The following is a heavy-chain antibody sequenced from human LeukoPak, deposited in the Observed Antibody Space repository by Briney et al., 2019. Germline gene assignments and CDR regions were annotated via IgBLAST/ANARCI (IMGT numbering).Heavy chain of an antibody. Sequence: TGGSLRLSCAASRFTFSSYSMNWARQAPGKGLEWVSYISSSGSTIYYADSVKGRFTISRDNAKNSLYLQMNSLRAEDTAVYYCARVPLNGIIHFSSGWYFDYWGQGTLVTVSS. D-gene: IGHD6-19*01. CDR1: RFTFSSYS. V-gene: IGHV3-48*04. CDR2: ISSSGSTI. J-gene: IGHJ4*02. CDR3: ARVPLNGIIHFSSGWYFDY.